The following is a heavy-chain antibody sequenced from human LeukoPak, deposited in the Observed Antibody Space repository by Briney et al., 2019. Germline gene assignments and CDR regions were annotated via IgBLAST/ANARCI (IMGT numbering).Heavy chain of an antibody. D-gene: IGHD3-22*01. Sequence: PSETLSLTCTVSGGSISSYYWSWIRQPPGKGLEWIGYIYYSGSTNYNPSLKSRVTISVDTSKNQFSLKLSSVTAADTAVYYCARGDYYDSSGYIYYFDYWGQGTLVTVSS. V-gene: IGHV4-59*01. CDR1: GGSISSYY. J-gene: IGHJ4*02. CDR2: IYYSGST. CDR3: ARGDYYDSSGYIYYFDY.